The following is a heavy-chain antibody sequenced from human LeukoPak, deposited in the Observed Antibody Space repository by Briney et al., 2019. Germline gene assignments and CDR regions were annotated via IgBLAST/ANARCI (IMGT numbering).Heavy chain of an antibody. V-gene: IGHV4-30-2*01. CDR3: ARGLGGGSGWYR. CDR1: GGSISSGGYS. J-gene: IGHJ4*02. Sequence: SETLSLTCAVSGGSISSGGYSWSWIRQPPGKGLEWIGYIYHSGSTYYNPSLKSRVTISVDRSKNQFSLKLSSVTAADTAVYYCARGLGGGSGWYRWGQGTLVTVSS. CDR2: IYHSGST. D-gene: IGHD6-19*01.